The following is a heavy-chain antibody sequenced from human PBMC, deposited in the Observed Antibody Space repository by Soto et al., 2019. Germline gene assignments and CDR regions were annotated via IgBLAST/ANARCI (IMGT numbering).Heavy chain of an antibody. CDR3: ARGKYYYYGMDV. J-gene: IGHJ6*02. CDR2: ISYDGSNK. Sequence: GGSLRLSCAASGFTFSSYAMHWVRQAPGKGLEWVAVISYDGSNKYYADSVKGRFTISRDNSKNTLYLQMNSLRAEDTAVYYCARGKYYYYGMDVWGQGTTVTSP. V-gene: IGHV3-30-3*01. CDR1: GFTFSSYA.